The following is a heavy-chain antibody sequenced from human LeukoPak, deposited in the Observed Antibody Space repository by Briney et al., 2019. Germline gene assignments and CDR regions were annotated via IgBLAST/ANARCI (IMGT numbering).Heavy chain of an antibody. CDR2: IYSGGST. J-gene: IGHJ4*02. D-gene: IGHD4-17*01. V-gene: IGHV3-53*01. CDR3: ARVSNDYGDYVLDY. Sequence: GGSLRLSCAASGFTVSSNYMSWVRQAPGKGLEWVSVIYSGGSTYYADSVKGRFTISRDNSKNTLYLQMNSLRAEDTAVYYCARVSNDYGDYVLDYWGQGTLATVSS. CDR1: GFTVSSNY.